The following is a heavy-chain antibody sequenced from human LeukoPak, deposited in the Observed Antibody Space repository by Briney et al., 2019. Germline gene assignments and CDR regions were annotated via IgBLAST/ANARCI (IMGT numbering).Heavy chain of an antibody. Sequence: PGGSLRLSCAASGFTFSSYSMNWVRQAPGKGLEGVSYISSSSSTIYYADSVKGRFTISRDNAKNSLYLQMNSLRAEDTAVYYCARDLGGYSYGYNYWGQGTLVSVSS. V-gene: IGHV3-48*01. CDR3: ARDLGGYSYGYNY. D-gene: IGHD5-18*01. CDR2: ISSSSSTI. CDR1: GFTFSSYS. J-gene: IGHJ4*02.